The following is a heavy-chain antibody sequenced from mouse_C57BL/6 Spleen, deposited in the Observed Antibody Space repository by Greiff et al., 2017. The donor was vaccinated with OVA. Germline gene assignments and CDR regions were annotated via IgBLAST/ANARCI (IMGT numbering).Heavy chain of an antibody. CDR3: AGPLNYEEGMDD. CDR1: GYSITSGYY. D-gene: IGHD2-1*01. Sequence: EVQLQESGPGLVKPSQSLSLTCSVTGYSITSGYYWNWIRQFPGNKLEWMGYISYDGSNNYNPSLKNRISITRDTSKNQFFLKLNSVTTEDTATYYCAGPLNYEEGMDDWGQGTSVTVSS. CDR2: ISYDGSN. J-gene: IGHJ4*01. V-gene: IGHV3-6*01.